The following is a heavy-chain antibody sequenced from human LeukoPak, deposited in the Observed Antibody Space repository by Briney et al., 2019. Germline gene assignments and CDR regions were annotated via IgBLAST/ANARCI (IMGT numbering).Heavy chain of an antibody. CDR2: INTDGSST. V-gene: IGHV3-74*01. D-gene: IGHD5-18*01. CDR1: GFTFSSYW. J-gene: IGHJ4*02. CDR3: AREGGYSYGWEDY. Sequence: GGSLRLSCAASGFTFSSYWMHWVRQAPGKGLVWVSRINTDGSSTSYADSVKGRFTISRDNAKNTLYLQMNSLRAEDTAVYYCAREGGYSYGWEDYWGQGTLVTVSS.